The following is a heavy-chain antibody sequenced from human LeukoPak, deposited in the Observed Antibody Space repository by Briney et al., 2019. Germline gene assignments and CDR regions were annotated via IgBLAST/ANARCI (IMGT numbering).Heavy chain of an antibody. CDR3: ARVQLATLDAFDI. Sequence: GSVKVSCKASGYTFTSYYMHWVRQAPGQGLEWMGIINPSGGSTSYAQKFQGRVTMTRDTSTSTVYMELSSLRSEDTAVYYCARVQLATLDAFDIWGQGTMVTVSS. D-gene: IGHD5-24*01. CDR1: GYTFTSYY. CDR2: INPSGGST. J-gene: IGHJ3*02. V-gene: IGHV1-46*01.